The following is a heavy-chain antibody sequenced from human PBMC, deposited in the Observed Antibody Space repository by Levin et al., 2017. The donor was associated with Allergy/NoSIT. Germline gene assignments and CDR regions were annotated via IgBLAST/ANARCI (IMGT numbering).Heavy chain of an antibody. CDR3: ARQLGMVLREWYFDL. CDR1: GFTFSTYS. V-gene: IGHV3-21*01. Sequence: GGSLRLSCAASGFTFSTYSMNWVRQAPGKGLEWVSSISSSSSYIYYADSVKGRFTISRDNAKNSLYLQMNSLRAEDTAVYYCARQLGMVLREWYFDLWGRGTLLTVSS. J-gene: IGHJ2*01. D-gene: IGHD7-27*01. CDR2: ISSSSSYI.